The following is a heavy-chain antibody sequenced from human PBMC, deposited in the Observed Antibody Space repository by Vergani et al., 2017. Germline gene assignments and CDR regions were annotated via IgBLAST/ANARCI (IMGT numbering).Heavy chain of an antibody. D-gene: IGHD3-22*01. Sequence: QVQLQESGPGLVKPSGTLSLTCAVSGGSISSSNWWSWVRQPPGKGLEWIGEIYHSGSTNYNPSLKSRVTISVDKSKNQFSLKLSSVTAVDTAVYYCARAYYYDSSGYYLEDDAFDIWGQGTMVTVSS. CDR3: ARAYYYDSSGYYLEDDAFDI. V-gene: IGHV4-4*02. CDR1: GGSISSSNW. J-gene: IGHJ3*02. CDR2: IYHSGST.